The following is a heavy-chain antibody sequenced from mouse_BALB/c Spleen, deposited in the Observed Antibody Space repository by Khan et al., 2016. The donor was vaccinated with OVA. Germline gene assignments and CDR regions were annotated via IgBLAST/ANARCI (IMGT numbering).Heavy chain of an antibody. CDR3: ARAYYRYDGYYAMDY. D-gene: IGHD2-14*01. J-gene: IGHJ4*01. Sequence: QVQLKDSGPGLVAPSQSLSITCTVSGFSLSRYNIHWVRQPPGKGLEWLGMIWGGGGTDYNSTLKTRLSISKENAKSQGFLKMNSLQPTDTAIYYCARAYYRYDGYYAMDYWGQGTSVTVSS. CDR2: IWGGGGT. CDR1: GFSLSRYN. V-gene: IGHV2-6-4*01.